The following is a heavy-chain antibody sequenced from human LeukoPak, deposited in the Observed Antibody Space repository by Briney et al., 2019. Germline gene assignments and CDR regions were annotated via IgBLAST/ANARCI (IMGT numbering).Heavy chain of an antibody. CDR3: AKDQDFYPIGVDY. J-gene: IGHJ4*02. CDR1: QFTFSNYA. D-gene: IGHD2/OR15-2a*01. CDR2: ISGSAAAT. V-gene: IGHV3-23*01. Sequence: GGSLRLSCAASQFTFSNYAMGWVRQAPGKGLEWVSTISGSAAATYYADSVKGRFTISRDNSKNILYLQMNRLRAEDTAVYYYAKDQDFYPIGVDYWGQGTLVTVSS.